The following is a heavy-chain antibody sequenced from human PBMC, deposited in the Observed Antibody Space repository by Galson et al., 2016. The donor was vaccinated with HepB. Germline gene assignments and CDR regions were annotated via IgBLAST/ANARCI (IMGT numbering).Heavy chain of an antibody. D-gene: IGHD1-26*01. CDR2: IYYGGST. J-gene: IGHJ2*01. V-gene: IGHV4-39*01. CDR1: GGSIRGTSYC. CDR3: AIHESPGAVSSIFDL. Sequence: ETLSLTCTVSGGSIRGTSYCWGWIRQPPGKGLEWIGSIYYGGSTHYNSSLKSRVTISIDTPNNQVYLKLSFVTAADTAMFYCAIHESPGAVSSIFDLWGRGTLVTVSS.